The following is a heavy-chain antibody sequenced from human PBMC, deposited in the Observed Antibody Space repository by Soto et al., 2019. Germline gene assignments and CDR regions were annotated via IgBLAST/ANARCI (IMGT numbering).Heavy chain of an antibody. CDR2: IYPGDSDT. CDR1: GYSFTSYW. V-gene: IGHV5-51*01. CDR3: VRAYYDILTGKLSYYYGMDV. D-gene: IGHD3-9*01. Sequence: GESLKISCKGSGYSFTSYWIGWVRQMPGKGLEWMGIIYPGDSDTRYSPSFQGQVTISADKSISTAYLQWSSLKASDTAMYYCVRAYYDILTGKLSYYYGMDVWGQGTTVTVSS. J-gene: IGHJ6*02.